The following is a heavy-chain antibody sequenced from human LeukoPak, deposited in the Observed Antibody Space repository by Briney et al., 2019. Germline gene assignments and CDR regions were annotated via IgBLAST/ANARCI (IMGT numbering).Heavy chain of an antibody. J-gene: IGHJ5*02. D-gene: IGHD3-22*01. CDR2: IYTSGST. Sequence: PSETLSLTCAVYGGSFSGYYWSWIRQPAGKGLEWIGRIYTSGSTNYNPSLKSRVTISVDTSKNQFSLKLSSVTAADTAVYYCAREYYYDSSGYYYLNWFDPWGQGTLVTVSS. V-gene: IGHV4-4*07. CDR3: AREYYYDSSGYYYLNWFDP. CDR1: GGSFSGYY.